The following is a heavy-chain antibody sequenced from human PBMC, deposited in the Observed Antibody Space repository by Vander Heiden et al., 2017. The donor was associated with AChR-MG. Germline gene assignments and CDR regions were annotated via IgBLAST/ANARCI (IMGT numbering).Heavy chain of an antibody. J-gene: IGHJ4*02. CDR2: LYYSGST. D-gene: IGHD3-22*01. CDR3: GRLVAYDNSGYSLVGGRFFDY. Sequence: HLQLPESGSGLVRPSETLYHTCTVSGRSLRSSSYYWVWIRQPPGQGLEWIGSLYYSGSTYYNPSLKSRVTISVDTSRNQFSLSLSSGTAADTAVYYCGRLVAYDNSGYSLVGGRFFDYWGQGILVTISS. CDR1: GRSLRSSSYY. V-gene: IGHV4-39*01.